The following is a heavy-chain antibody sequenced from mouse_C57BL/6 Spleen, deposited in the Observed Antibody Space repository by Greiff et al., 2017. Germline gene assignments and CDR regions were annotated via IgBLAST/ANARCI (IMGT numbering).Heavy chain of an antibody. V-gene: IGHV1-7*01. D-gene: IGHD1-1*01. CDR3: ATYYYGSSPDY. CDR1: GYTFPSYW. CDR2: INPSSGYT. J-gene: IGHJ2*01. Sequence: QVQLQQSGAELAKPGASVKLSCKASGYTFPSYWMHWVKQRPGQGLEWIGYINPSSGYTKYNQKFKDTATLTADKSSSTAYMQLSSLTYEDSAVYYCATYYYGSSPDYWGQGTTLTVSS.